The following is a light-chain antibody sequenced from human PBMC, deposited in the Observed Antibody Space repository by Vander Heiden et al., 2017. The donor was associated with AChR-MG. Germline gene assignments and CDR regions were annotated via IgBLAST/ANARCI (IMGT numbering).Light chain of an antibody. CDR2: GAS. J-gene: IGKJ3*01. CDR3: QQYDNWPLT. Sequence: EIVMTQSPATLSASPGERATLSCRASQSVSSNLAWYQQKPGQPPRPLIYGASTRATGIPARFSGSGSGTEFTLTISSLQSEDFAVYSCQQYDNWPLTFGPGAKVDIK. V-gene: IGKV3-15*01. CDR1: QSVSSN.